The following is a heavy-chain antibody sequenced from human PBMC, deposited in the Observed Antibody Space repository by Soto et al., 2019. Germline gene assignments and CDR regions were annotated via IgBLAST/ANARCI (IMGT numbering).Heavy chain of an antibody. CDR3: ARGGGNFDY. J-gene: IGHJ4*02. V-gene: IGHV3-7*01. CDR1: GFTFNNYW. D-gene: IGHD1-1*01. Sequence: EVQLVESGGGLVQPGGSLRLSCAASGFTFNNYWMSWVRQAPGKGLEWVGKGLEWVANIKKDGSEKYYVDSVKGRFTISRDNAKNSFYLQMNSLRAEDTAVYYCARGGGNFDYWGQGTLVTVSS. CDR2: IKKDGSEK.